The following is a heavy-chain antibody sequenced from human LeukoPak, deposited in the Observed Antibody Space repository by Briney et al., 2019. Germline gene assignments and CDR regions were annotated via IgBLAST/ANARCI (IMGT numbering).Heavy chain of an antibody. CDR2: ISSSGSTI. J-gene: IGHJ4*02. CDR3: ARVGVVGATTGYDY. Sequence: GGSLRLSCAASGFTFSSYEMNWVRQAPGKGLEWVSYISSSGSTIYYADSVKGRFTISRDNAKNSLYLQMNSLRAEDTAVYYCARVGVVGATTGYDYWGQGTLVTVSS. D-gene: IGHD1-26*01. CDR1: GFTFSSYE. V-gene: IGHV3-48*03.